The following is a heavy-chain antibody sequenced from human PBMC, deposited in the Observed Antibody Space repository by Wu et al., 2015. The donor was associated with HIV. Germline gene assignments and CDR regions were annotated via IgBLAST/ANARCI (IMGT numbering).Heavy chain of an antibody. J-gene: IGHJ4*02. D-gene: IGHD2-2*01. CDR2: INSKSGST. V-gene: IGHV1-46*01. Sequence: QVQLMQSGAEVKKPGASVKVSCKASGYTLTTYYIHWVRQAPGQGLEWMGIINSKSGSTSYAQKFQDRVTITTDESTSTAYMELSSLRSEDTAIYYCASLASNYRSTIDWGQGTLVTVSS. CDR3: ASLASNYRSTID. CDR1: GYTLTTYY.